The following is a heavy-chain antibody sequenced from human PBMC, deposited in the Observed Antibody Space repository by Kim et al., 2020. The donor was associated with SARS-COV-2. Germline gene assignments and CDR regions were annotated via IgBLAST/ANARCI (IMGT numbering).Heavy chain of an antibody. D-gene: IGHD3-10*01. V-gene: IGHV4-34*01. J-gene: IGHJ4*02. Sequence: NYTPSLKSRVTISVATSKTQFSLKLSSVTAADTAVYYCARGRGVRGVIDYWGQGTLVTVSS. CDR3: ARGRGVRGVIDY.